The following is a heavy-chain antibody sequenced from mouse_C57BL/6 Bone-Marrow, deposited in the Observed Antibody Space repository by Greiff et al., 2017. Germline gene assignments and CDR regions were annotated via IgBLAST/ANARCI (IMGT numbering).Heavy chain of an antibody. D-gene: IGHD1-1*01. CDR2: IHPNSGST. CDR1: GYTFTSYW. CDR3: AREDSYYYGSSPYWYFDV. J-gene: IGHJ1*03. Sequence: QVQLKQPGAELVKPGASVKLSCKASGYTFTSYWMHWVKQRPGQGLEWIGMIHPNSGSTNYNEKFKSKATLTVDKSSSTAYMQLSSLTSVDSAVYYCAREDSYYYGSSPYWYFDVWGTGTTVTVSS. V-gene: IGHV1-64*01.